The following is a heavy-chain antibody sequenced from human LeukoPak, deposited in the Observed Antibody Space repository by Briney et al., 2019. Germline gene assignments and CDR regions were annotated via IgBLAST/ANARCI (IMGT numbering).Heavy chain of an antibody. CDR3: ARGLYYGSGSYYNVPYYYGMDV. V-gene: IGHV3-21*01. CDR2: IISSRSYI. D-gene: IGHD3-10*01. CDR1: GFTFSSYS. Sequence: GGSLTLSCAASGFTFSSYSMNWLRQAPGKGLEWVSSIISSRSYIYYADSVKGRFTISRDNAKNSLYLQMNSLRAEDTAVYYCARGLYYGSGSYYNVPYYYGMDVWGQGTTVTVSS. J-gene: IGHJ6*02.